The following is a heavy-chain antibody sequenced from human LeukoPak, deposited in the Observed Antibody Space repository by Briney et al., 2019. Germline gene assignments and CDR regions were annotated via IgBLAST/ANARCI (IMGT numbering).Heavy chain of an antibody. CDR1: GYSFTSYW. CDR2: ISDT. V-gene: IGHV5-51*01. CDR3: ARRVAVAGTLVNPSPDYYMDV. D-gene: IGHD6-19*01. J-gene: IGHJ6*03. Sequence: GESLKISCKGSGYSFTSYWIGWVRQMPGKGLEWMGIISDTRYSPSFQGQVTISADMSISTAYLQWSSLKASDTAMYYCARRVAVAGTLVNPSPDYYMDVWGKGTTVTVSS.